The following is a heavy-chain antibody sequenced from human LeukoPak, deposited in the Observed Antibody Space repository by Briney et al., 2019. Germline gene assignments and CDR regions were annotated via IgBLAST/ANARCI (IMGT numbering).Heavy chain of an antibody. CDR3: ARDTGNEEVGYFDY. CDR1: GGTFSSYA. V-gene: IGHV1-69*05. Sequence: ASVKVSCKASGGTFSSYAISWVRQAPGQGLEWMGGIIPIFGTANYAQKFQGRVTITTDESTSTAYMELSSLRSEDTAVYYCARDTGNEEVGYFDYWGQGTLVTVSS. J-gene: IGHJ4*02. D-gene: IGHD3-10*01. CDR2: IIPIFGTA.